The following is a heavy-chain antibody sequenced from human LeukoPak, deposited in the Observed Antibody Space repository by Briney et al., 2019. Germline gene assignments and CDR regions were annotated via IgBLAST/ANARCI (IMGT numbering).Heavy chain of an antibody. CDR2: IYYSGST. Sequence: SQTLSLTCTVSGGSISSGGYYWSWIRQHPGKGLEWIGYIYYSGSTYYNPSLKSRVTISVDTSKNQFSLKLSSVTAADTAVYYCARGGYDYVWGSYRTPYYFDYWGQGTLVTVSS. D-gene: IGHD3-16*02. CDR3: ARGGYDYVWGSYRTPYYFDY. CDR1: GGSISSGGYY. J-gene: IGHJ4*02. V-gene: IGHV4-31*03.